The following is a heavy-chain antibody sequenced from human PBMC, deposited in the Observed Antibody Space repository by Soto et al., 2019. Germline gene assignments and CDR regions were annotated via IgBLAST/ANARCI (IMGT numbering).Heavy chain of an antibody. V-gene: IGHV4-59*01. D-gene: IGHD3-22*01. CDR2: IYYSGST. CDR1: GYSTSSYY. J-gene: IGHJ3*02. CDR3: ARSWGWMQRDSSGYYYVEAFYI. Sequence: ETLSLSYTASGYSTSSYYWSWIRQTPGKGVEWIEYIYYSGSTNYNPSLKRRVNISVDTSNNQLALRLSSVAAADTAVYYCARSWGWMQRDSSGYYYVEAFYIWGQGTMVTVSS.